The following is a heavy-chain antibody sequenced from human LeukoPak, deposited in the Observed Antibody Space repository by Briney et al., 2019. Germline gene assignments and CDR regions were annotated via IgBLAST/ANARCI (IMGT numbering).Heavy chain of an antibody. D-gene: IGHD3-16*02. CDR1: GFTFSSYS. CDR3: ARDLSPNAPLSS. Sequence: GGSLRLSRAASGFTFSSYSMNWVRQAPGKGLEWVSSISSSSSYIYYADSVKGRFTISRDNAKNSLYLQMNSLRAEDTAVYYCARDLSPNAPLSSWGQGTLVTVSS. J-gene: IGHJ5*02. V-gene: IGHV3-21*01. CDR2: ISSSSSYI.